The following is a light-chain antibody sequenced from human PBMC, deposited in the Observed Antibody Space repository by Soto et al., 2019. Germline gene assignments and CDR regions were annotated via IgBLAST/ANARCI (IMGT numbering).Light chain of an antibody. Sequence: QSVLTQPPSPSGTPGQRVTISCSGSNSDIGSNTVNWYQQFPGAAPKLLIYSNNQRPSGVPDRFSGSKSGTSASLAISGLQSEDDADYYCATWDDSLFGHVFGTGTKVTVL. CDR3: ATWDDSLFGHV. V-gene: IGLV1-44*01. J-gene: IGLJ1*01. CDR2: SNN. CDR1: NSDIGSNT.